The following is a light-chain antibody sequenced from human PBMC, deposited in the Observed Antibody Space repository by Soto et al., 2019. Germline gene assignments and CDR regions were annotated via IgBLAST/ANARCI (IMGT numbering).Light chain of an antibody. Sequence: EIVLTQSPGTLSLSPVERATLSCMASQSVSSSYLAWYQQKPGQAPRLLIYGASSRATGIPDRFSGSGSGTDFTLTISRLEPEDFAVFYCQQYGGSPWTFGQGTKVDI. CDR2: GAS. J-gene: IGKJ1*01. V-gene: IGKV3-20*01. CDR1: QSVSSSY. CDR3: QQYGGSPWT.